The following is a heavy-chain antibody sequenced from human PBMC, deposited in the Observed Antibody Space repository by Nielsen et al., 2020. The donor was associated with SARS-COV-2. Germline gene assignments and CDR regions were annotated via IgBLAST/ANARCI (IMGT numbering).Heavy chain of an antibody. Sequence: SQTLSLPCAVYGESFSGYYWSWIRQPPGKGLEWIGEINHSGSTNYNPSLKSRVTISVDTSKNQFSLKLSSVTAADTAVYYCARGSQWLVRGRWFDPWGQGTLVTVSS. CDR3: ARGSQWLVRGRWFDP. CDR1: GESFSGYY. D-gene: IGHD6-19*01. CDR2: INHSGST. V-gene: IGHV4-34*01. J-gene: IGHJ5*02.